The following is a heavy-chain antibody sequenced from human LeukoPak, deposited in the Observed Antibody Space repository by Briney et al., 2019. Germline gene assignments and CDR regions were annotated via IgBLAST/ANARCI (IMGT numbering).Heavy chain of an antibody. Sequence: AGGSLRLSCAASGFTFSSYAMSWARQAPGKGLEWVSAISGSGDSTYYADSVKGRFTISRDNSKNTLYLQMNSLRAEDTAVYYCAKSSGSYRPFDYWGQGALVTVSS. J-gene: IGHJ4*02. CDR1: GFTFSSYA. D-gene: IGHD1-26*01. CDR2: ISGSGDST. V-gene: IGHV3-23*01. CDR3: AKSSGSYRPFDY.